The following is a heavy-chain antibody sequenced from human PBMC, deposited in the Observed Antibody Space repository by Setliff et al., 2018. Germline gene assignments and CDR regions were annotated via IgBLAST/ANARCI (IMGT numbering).Heavy chain of an antibody. CDR1: GYVFINFY. J-gene: IGHJ3*02. D-gene: IGHD6-19*01. CDR3: ASHEPWLWNAFDI. V-gene: IGHV3-7*01. Sequence: SCKASGYVFINFYMYWVRQAPGKGLEWVANINQRGSAKYYVDSVRGRFTISRDNAKNSLYLQMNSLRAEYTAVYYCASHEPWLWNAFDIWGQGTMVTVS. CDR2: INQRGSAK.